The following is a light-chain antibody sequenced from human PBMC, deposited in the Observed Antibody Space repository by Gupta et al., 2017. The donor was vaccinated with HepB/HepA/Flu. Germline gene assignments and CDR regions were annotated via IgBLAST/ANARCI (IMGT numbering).Light chain of an antibody. CDR3: QHYNTYSWT. J-gene: IGKJ1*01. CDR1: QSISSW. V-gene: IGKV1-5*03. Sequence: DIQMTQSPSTLSASVGDRVTITCRASQSISSWLAWYQQKPGKAPKVLIYKASNLESGVPSRFSGSGSGTEFTLTISSLQPDDFATYCCQHYNTYSWTFGQGTKVEIK. CDR2: KAS.